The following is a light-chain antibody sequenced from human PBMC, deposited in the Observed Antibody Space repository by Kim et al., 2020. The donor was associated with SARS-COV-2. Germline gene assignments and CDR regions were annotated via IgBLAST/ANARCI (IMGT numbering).Light chain of an antibody. CDR3: LQHFNYPRVT. V-gene: IGKV1-17*02. Sequence: SVWDRVTIRGRASQGINTDLGWYQLKPGRAPKRLIYTAFRLEGGVSSRFSGSGSGTEFTLTISNLQPEDIATYYCLQHFNYPRVTFGGGTKVDIK. CDR2: TAF. J-gene: IGKJ4*01. CDR1: QGINTD.